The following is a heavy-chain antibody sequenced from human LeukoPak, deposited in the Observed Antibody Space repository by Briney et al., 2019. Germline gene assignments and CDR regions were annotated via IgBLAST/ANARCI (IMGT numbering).Heavy chain of an antibody. Sequence: ASVKVSCKASGGTFSSYAISWVRQAPGQGLEWMGWISAYNGNTNYAQKLQGRVTMTTDTSTSTAYMELRSLRSDDTAVYYCAGSITGTRYNYWGQGTLVTVTS. J-gene: IGHJ4*02. V-gene: IGHV1-18*01. CDR3: AGSITGTRYNY. D-gene: IGHD1-7*01. CDR1: GGTFSSYA. CDR2: ISAYNGNT.